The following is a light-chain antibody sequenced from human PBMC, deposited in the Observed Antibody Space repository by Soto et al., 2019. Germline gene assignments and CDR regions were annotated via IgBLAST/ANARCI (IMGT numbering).Light chain of an antibody. Sequence: IVLSHSPAAVSLSQGERATLSCRASQSVSSYLAWYQQKPGQAPRLLIYDASNRATGTPARFSGSGSGTDFTLTISSLEPEDFAVYYCQQRSNRRTFGQGTKVDIK. V-gene: IGKV3-11*01. CDR2: DAS. CDR3: QQRSNRRT. CDR1: QSVSSY. J-gene: IGKJ1*01.